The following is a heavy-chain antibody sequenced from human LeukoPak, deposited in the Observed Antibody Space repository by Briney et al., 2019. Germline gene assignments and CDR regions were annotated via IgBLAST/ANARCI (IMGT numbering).Heavy chain of an antibody. D-gene: IGHD2-15*01. V-gene: IGHV3-7*01. J-gene: IGHJ4*02. CDR2: INQDGSEK. Sequence: GGSLRLSCAVSGFTFSSYWMSWVRQAPGKGLEWVANINQDGSEKYYVDSLEGRFTISRDNAKNSLFLQMNSLRAEDTAVYYCARDAYSGGSCYAYWGQGTLVIVPS. CDR1: GFTFSSYW. CDR3: ARDAYSGGSCYAY.